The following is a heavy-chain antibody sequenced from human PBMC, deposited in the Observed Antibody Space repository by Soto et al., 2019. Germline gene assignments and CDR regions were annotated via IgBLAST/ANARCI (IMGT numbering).Heavy chain of an antibody. J-gene: IGHJ4*02. CDR2: ISSSSSYI. CDR1: GFTFSSYS. V-gene: IGHV3-21*01. CDR3: ARLKIGPRKGGYYFDY. D-gene: IGHD3-16*01. Sequence: GGSLRLSCAASGFTFSSYSMNWVRQAPGKGLEWVSSISSSSSYIYYADSVKGRFTISRDNAKNSLYLQMNSLRAEDTAVYYCARLKIGPRKGGYYFDYWGQGTLVTVSS.